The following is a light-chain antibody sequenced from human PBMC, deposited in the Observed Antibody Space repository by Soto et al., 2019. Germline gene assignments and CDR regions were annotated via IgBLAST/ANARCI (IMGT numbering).Light chain of an antibody. CDR3: TSYISSNTLVV. CDR2: EVS. V-gene: IGLV2-14*01. Sequence: QSVLTQPASVSGSPGQSITISCTGTSSDVGGYNYVSWYQQYPGKVPKVIIYEVSNWPSGVSNRFSGSKSGNTASLTISGLQAEDEADYYCTSYISSNTLVVFGGGTKVTVL. CDR1: SSDVGGYNY. J-gene: IGLJ2*01.